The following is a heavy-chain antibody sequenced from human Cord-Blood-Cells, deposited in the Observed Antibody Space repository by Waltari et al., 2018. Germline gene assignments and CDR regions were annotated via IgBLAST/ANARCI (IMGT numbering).Heavy chain of an antibody. CDR3: ASGYCTNGVCYDAFDI. CDR1: GGTFSSYA. D-gene: IGHD2-8*01. V-gene: IGHV1-69*01. Sequence: QVQLVQYGAEVKKPGSSVKVSCKASGGTFSSYAISWVRQAPGQGLEWMGGIIPIFGTANYAQKFQGRVTITADESTSTAYMELSSLRSEDTAVYYCASGYCTNGVCYDAFDIWGQGTMVTVSS. CDR2: IIPIFGTA. J-gene: IGHJ3*02.